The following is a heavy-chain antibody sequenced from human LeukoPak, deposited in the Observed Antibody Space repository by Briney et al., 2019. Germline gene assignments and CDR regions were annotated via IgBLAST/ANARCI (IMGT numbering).Heavy chain of an antibody. CDR3: ARGLRFLDDY. D-gene: IGHD3-3*01. J-gene: IGHJ4*02. CDR1: GGSISSGDYY. V-gene: IGHV4-30-4*08. CDR2: IYYSGST. Sequence: TSQTLSLTCTVCGGSISSGDYYWSWIRQPPGKGLEWIGYIYYSGSTYYNPSLKSRVTISVDTSKNQFSLKLSSVTAADTAVYYRARGLRFLDDYWGQGTLVTVSS.